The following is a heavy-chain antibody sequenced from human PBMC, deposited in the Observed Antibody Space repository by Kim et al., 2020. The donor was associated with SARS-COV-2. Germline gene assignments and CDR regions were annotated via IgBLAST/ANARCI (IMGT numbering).Heavy chain of an antibody. CDR1: GGSISSYY. Sequence: SETLSLTCTVSGGSISSYYWSWIRQPPGKGLEWIGYIYYSGSTNYNPSLKSRVAVSLDTSKSQFSLKLTSVTAADTVVYYCARMDTALDYWGQGTLVTVS. CDR3: ARMDTALDY. J-gene: IGHJ4*02. V-gene: IGHV4-59*01. D-gene: IGHD5-18*01. CDR2: IYYSGST.